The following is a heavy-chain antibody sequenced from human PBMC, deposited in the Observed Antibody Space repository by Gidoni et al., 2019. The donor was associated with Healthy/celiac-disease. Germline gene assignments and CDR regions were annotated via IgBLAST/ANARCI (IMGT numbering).Heavy chain of an antibody. CDR1: GGSISSSSYY. CDR3: ARFGYYFRYFDY. J-gene: IGHJ4*02. Sequence: QLQLQEAGPGLVKPSETLFLTCTVSGGSISSSSYYWGWIRQPPGKGLEWIGSIYYSGSTYYNPSLKSRVTISVDTSKNQFSLKLSSVTAADTAVYYCARFGYYFRYFDYWGQGTLVTVSS. V-gene: IGHV4-39*01. CDR2: IYYSGST. D-gene: IGHD3-22*01.